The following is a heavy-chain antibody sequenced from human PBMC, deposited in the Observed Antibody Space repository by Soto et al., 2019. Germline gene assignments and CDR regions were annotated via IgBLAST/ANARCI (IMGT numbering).Heavy chain of an antibody. CDR2: IYYDGRS. CDR1: GDSISRNGYF. CDR3: ARGTMLRGPGYYYAMDV. J-gene: IGHJ6*02. V-gene: IGHV4-31*02. Sequence: SETLSLTCSVSGDSISRNGYFWTWIRQHPGKGLKWIGYIYYDGRSYYTPSLKSRVIISVDTSKNQFSLNLTAVTAADTAVYYCARGTMLRGPGYYYAMDVWGQGTTVTVSS. D-gene: IGHD3-10*01.